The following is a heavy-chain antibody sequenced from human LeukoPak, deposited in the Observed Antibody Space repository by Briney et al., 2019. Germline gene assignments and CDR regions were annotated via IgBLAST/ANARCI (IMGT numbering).Heavy chain of an antibody. V-gene: IGHV4-34*01. CDR3: AISTVDTVMVVRNY. CDR2: INHSGST. J-gene: IGHJ4*02. CDR1: GGSFNNYY. Sequence: SETLSLTCAVYGGSFNNYYWGWIRQPPGKWLEWIGEINHSGSTNYNPSLKSRVTISVDTSKNQFSLKLSSATAADTAVYYCAISTVDTVMVVRNYWGQGTLVTVSS. D-gene: IGHD5-18*01.